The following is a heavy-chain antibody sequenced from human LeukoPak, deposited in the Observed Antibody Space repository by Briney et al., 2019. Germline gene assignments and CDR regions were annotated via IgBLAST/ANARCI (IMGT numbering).Heavy chain of an antibody. CDR3: ARERRDILTGYSPHFDY. CDR1: GFTFSAYG. Sequence: GGSLRLSCAASGFTFSAYGMNWVRQAPGKGLEWVSVIYSGGSTYYADSVKGRFTISRDNSKNTLYLQMNSLKAEDTAVYYCARERRDILTGYSPHFDYWGQGTLVTVSS. V-gene: IGHV3-53*01. D-gene: IGHD3-9*01. J-gene: IGHJ4*02. CDR2: IYSGGST.